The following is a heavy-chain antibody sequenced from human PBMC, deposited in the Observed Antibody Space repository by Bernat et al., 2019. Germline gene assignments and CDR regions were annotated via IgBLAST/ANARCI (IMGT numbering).Heavy chain of an antibody. CDR2: ISANGAST. J-gene: IGHJ4*02. V-gene: IGHV3-23*01. CDR1: GFTFSSYA. CDR3: ASNWNLDC. Sequence: EVQLLESGGGLVQPGGSLRLSCAASGFTFSSYAMSWVRQAPGKGLVWVSVISANGASTYYADSVKGRFTISKDNSKNTLYLQMNSLRAEDTTVYYCASNWNLDCWGQGTLVTVS. D-gene: IGHD1-1*01.